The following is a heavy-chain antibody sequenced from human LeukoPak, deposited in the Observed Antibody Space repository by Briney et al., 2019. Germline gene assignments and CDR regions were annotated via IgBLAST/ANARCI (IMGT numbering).Heavy chain of an antibody. CDR3: AREIYCSGGSCSLDAFDI. V-gene: IGHV4-61*02. D-gene: IGHD2-15*01. Sequence: KTSETLSLTCTVSGGSISSGSYYWSWIRQPAGKGLEWIGRIYTSGSTNYNPSLKSRVTMSVDTSKNQFSLKLSSVTAADTAVYYCAREIYCSGGSCSLDAFDIWGQGTMVTVSS. CDR1: GGSISSGSYY. J-gene: IGHJ3*02. CDR2: IYTSGST.